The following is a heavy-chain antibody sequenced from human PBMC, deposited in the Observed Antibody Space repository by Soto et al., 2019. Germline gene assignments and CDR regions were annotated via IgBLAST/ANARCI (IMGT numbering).Heavy chain of an antibody. CDR2: ISYDGSNK. Sequence: QVQLVESGGGVVKRGRSLRLSCAASGFTFSSYAMHWVRQAPGKGLEWVTVISYDGSNKYYADSVKGRFTISRDNSKNTLYLQMNSLRAEDTAVYYCARDPLWGTAMVLWYFDLWGRGTLVTVSS. CDR3: ARDPLWGTAMVLWYFDL. J-gene: IGHJ2*01. D-gene: IGHD5-18*01. V-gene: IGHV3-30-3*01. CDR1: GFTFSSYA.